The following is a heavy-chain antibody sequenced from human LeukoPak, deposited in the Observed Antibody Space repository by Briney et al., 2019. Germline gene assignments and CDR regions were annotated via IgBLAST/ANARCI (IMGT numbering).Heavy chain of an antibody. J-gene: IGHJ5*02. CDR2: MYAGGTT. Sequence: GGSLRLSCVASGVIVSRYFMSWVRPAPGKGVQWVAIMYAGGTTDYSEPVRGRFYNSRDTSNNTLSLQMNSLRAEDTAVYYCARGSGSGWPLDRWGQGTLVTLSS. V-gene: IGHV3-53*01. CDR1: GVIVSRYF. CDR3: ARGSGSGWPLDR. D-gene: IGHD6-19*01.